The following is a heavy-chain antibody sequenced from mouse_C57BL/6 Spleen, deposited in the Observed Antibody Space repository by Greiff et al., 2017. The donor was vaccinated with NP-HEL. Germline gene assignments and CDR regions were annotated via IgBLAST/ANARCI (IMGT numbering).Heavy chain of an antibody. CDR2: IYPGDGDT. CDR3: ARTYVGAMDY. J-gene: IGHJ4*01. CDR1: GYAFSSSW. V-gene: IGHV1-82*01. Sequence: VKLQESGPELVKPGASVKISCKASGYAFSSSWMNWVKQRPGKGLEWIGRIYPGDGDTNYNGKFKGKATLTADKSSSTAYMQLSSLTSEDSAVYFCARTYVGAMDYWGQGTSVTVSS. D-gene: IGHD5-1*01.